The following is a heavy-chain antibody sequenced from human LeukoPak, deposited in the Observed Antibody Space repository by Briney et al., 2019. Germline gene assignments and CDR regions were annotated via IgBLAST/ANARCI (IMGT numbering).Heavy chain of an antibody. D-gene: IGHD3-22*01. Sequence: GESLRLSCAASGFIFSDHYMSWIRQAPGKGLEWVSYISSSRSYANYADSVKARFTISRDNAKNSLYLQMNSLRAEDTAVYHCARLTYYYDSSGYYLFDYWGQGTLVTVSS. J-gene: IGHJ4*02. CDR2: ISSSRSYA. V-gene: IGHV3-11*03. CDR3: ARLTYYYDSSGYYLFDY. CDR1: GFIFSDHY.